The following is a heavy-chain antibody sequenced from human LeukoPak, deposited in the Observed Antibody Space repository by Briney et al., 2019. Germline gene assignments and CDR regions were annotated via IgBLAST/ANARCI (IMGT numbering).Heavy chain of an antibody. CDR3: ARTPVQYYDILTGYLKPGYFDY. J-gene: IGHJ4*02. CDR1: GGSFSGYY. CDR2: INHSGST. V-gene: IGHV4-34*01. Sequence: SETLSLTCAVYGGSFSGYYWSWLRQPPGKGLEWIGEINHSGSTNYNPSLKSRVTISVDTSKNQFSLKLSSVTAADTAVYYCARTPVQYYDILTGYLKPGYFDYWGQGTLVTVSS. D-gene: IGHD3-9*01.